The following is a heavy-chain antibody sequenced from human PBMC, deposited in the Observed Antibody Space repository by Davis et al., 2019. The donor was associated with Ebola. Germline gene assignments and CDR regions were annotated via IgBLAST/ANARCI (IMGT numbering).Heavy chain of an antibody. CDR2: INPSGGST. Sequence: ASVKVSCKASGYTFTSYYMHWVRQAPGQGLEWMGIINPSGGSTSYAQKFQGRVTMTRDTSTSTVYMELSSLRSEDTAVYYCARDGLARGLRSYFDPWGQGTLVTVSS. J-gene: IGHJ5*02. D-gene: IGHD4-17*01. CDR3: ARDGLARGLRSYFDP. CDR1: GYTFTSYY. V-gene: IGHV1-46*01.